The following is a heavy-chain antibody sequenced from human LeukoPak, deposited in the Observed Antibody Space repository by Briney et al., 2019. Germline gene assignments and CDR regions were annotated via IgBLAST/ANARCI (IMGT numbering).Heavy chain of an antibody. CDR1: GGSIRSYY. CDR2: IYYSGNT. CDR3: ARTSIAAAGTIDD. D-gene: IGHD6-13*01. V-gene: IGHV4-59*08. J-gene: IGHJ4*02. Sequence: SETLSLTCTVSGGSIRSYYWSWIRQPPGKGLEWIGYIYYSGNTNYNPSLKSRVTISVDTSKNQFPLRLSSVTAADTAVYYCARTSIAAAGTIDDWGQGTLVTVSS.